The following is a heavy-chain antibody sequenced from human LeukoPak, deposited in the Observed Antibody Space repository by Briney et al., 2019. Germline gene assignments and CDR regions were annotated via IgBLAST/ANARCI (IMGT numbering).Heavy chain of an antibody. D-gene: IGHD3-10*01. CDR1: GGSISSHY. V-gene: IGHV4-59*11. CDR2: IYYSGST. J-gene: IGHJ5*02. Sequence: SETLSLTCTVSGGSISSHYWSWIRQPPGKGLEWIGYIYYSGSTNYNPSLKSRVTIPVDTSKNQFSLKLSSVTAADTAVYYCARDVFLYGSGSRYNWFDPWGQGTLVTVSS. CDR3: ARDVFLYGSGSRYNWFDP.